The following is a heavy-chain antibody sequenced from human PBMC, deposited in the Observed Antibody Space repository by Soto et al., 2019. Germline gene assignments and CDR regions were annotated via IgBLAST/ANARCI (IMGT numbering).Heavy chain of an antibody. CDR2: IYYSGST. CDR3: ARQSLRPPFGSLILVALVS. J-gene: IGHJ5*02. D-gene: IGHD3-16*01. Sequence: SETLSLTCTVSGGSISSSSYYWGWIRQPPGKGLEWIGSIYYSGSTYYNPSLKSRVTMSVDTSKNDFSLTLRSVTAADTAVYSFARQSLRPPFGSLILVALVSWGLG. CDR1: GGSISSSSYY. V-gene: IGHV4-39*01.